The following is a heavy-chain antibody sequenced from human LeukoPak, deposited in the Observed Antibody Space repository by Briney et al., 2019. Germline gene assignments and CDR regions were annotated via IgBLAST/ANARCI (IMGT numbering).Heavy chain of an antibody. J-gene: IGHJ5*02. CDR2: IYHSGST. CDR3: ATVAMVRGSVFDP. V-gene: IGHV4-30-2*01. D-gene: IGHD3-10*01. CDR1: GGSISSGGYS. Sequence: PSETLSLTCTVSGGSISSGGYSWSWIRQPPGTGLEWIGYIYHSGSTYYNPSLKSRVTISLDRSKNQFSLKLTSVTAADTAVYYCATVAMVRGSVFDPWGQGTLVTVSS.